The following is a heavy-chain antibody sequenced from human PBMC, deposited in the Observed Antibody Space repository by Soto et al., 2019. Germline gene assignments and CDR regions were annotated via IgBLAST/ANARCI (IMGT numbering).Heavy chain of an antibody. CDR1: GGSISSGGYY. Sequence: SETLSLTCTVSGGSISSGGYYWSWIRQHPGKGLEWIGYIYYSGSTYYNPSLKSRVTISVDTSKNQFSLKLSSVTAADTAVYYCARAGDYYDSSGQAYYFHYWGQGTLVTVS. CDR3: ARAGDYYDSSGQAYYFHY. V-gene: IGHV4-31*03. CDR2: IYYSGST. D-gene: IGHD3-22*01. J-gene: IGHJ4*02.